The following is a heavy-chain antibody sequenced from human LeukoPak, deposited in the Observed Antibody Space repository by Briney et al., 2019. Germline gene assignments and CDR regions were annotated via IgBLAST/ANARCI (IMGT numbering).Heavy chain of an antibody. CDR1: GGSFSGYY. D-gene: IGHD3-3*01. J-gene: IGHJ4*02. Sequence: SETLSLTCAVNGGSFSGYYWSWIRQPPGKGLEWIGEINHSGSTNYNPSLKSRVTISVDTSKNQFSLKLSSVTAADTAVYYCARGRTFITIFGVVIIPYFDYWGQGTLVTVSS. CDR2: INHSGST. V-gene: IGHV4-34*01. CDR3: ARGRTFITIFGVVIIPYFDY.